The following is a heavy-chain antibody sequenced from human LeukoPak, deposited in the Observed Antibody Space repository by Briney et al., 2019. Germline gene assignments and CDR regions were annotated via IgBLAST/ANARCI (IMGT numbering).Heavy chain of an antibody. CDR1: GYNFANYG. J-gene: IGHJ4*02. CDR2: VSVYKGNT. V-gene: IGHV1-18*01. CDR3: ARDRSVNDH. Sequence: ASVKVSSKASGYNFANYGMRWVRQAPGQGLEWMGWVSVYKGNTQYAQKFQDRVTMTTDTSTSTVYMELRGLESDDTAVYYCARDRSVNDHWGQGTLVTVSS. D-gene: IGHD3-3*01.